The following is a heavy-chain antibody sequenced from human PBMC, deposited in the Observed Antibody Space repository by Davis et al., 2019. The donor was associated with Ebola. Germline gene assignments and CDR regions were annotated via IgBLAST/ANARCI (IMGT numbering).Heavy chain of an antibody. CDR1: GFSFSTYG. D-gene: IGHD5-12*01. J-gene: IGHJ6*02. Sequence: GSLRLSCEASGFSFSTYGMQWVRQAPGKGLEWVAVIWYDGSNEDYADSVKGRFTISRDNSKNTLYLQMNSLRAEDTAVYYCAREGGLRTLDVWGQGTTVTVSS. V-gene: IGHV3-33*01. CDR2: IWYDGSNE. CDR3: AREGGLRTLDV.